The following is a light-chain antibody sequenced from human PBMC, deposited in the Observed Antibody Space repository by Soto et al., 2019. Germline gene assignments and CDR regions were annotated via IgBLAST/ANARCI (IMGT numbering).Light chain of an antibody. CDR1: QSVSSN. CDR3: QQYNNSPPT. V-gene: IGKV3-15*01. CDR2: GAS. J-gene: IGKJ1*01. Sequence: EIVMTQSPATLSVSPGERATLSCRASQSVSSNLAWYQQKPGQAPRLLIYGASTRATGIPARFSGSGSGTEFTLTISSLQSEDFAVSYCQQYNNSPPTFGQGTKV.